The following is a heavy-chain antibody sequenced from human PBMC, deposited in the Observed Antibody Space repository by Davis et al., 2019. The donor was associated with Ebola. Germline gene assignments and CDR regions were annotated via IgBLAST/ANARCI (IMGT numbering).Heavy chain of an antibody. CDR2: IYSGGST. V-gene: IGHV3-66*01. Sequence: GESLKISCAASGFTVSSNYMSWVRQAPGKGLEWVSVIYSGGSTYCADSVKGRFTIPSDNSKNTLYLQMNSLRAEDTAVYYCARSRGVRYFDWLLGFDYWGQGTLVTVSS. CDR1: GFTVSSNY. D-gene: IGHD3-9*01. CDR3: ARSRGVRYFDWLLGFDY. J-gene: IGHJ4*02.